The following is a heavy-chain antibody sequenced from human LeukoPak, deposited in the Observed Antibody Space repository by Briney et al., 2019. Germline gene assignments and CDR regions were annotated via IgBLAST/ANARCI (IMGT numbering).Heavy chain of an antibody. CDR3: ARGLRLTGGPYYFDY. J-gene: IGHJ4*02. CDR2: INPKSGGT. D-gene: IGHD7-27*01. CDR1: GYTFTGYY. Sequence: ASVKVSCKASGYTFTGYYIHWVRQAPGQGLEWMGWINPKSGGTKYAQKFQGRVTMTRDRPISTGIMELSRLRSEDTAVYYCARGLRLTGGPYYFDYWGQGTLVTVSS. V-gene: IGHV1-2*02.